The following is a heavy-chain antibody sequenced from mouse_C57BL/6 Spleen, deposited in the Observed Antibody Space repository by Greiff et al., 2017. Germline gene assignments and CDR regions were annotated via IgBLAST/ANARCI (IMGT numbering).Heavy chain of an antibody. D-gene: IGHD3-2*02. V-gene: IGHV1-55*01. Sequence: QVQLQQPGAELVKPGASVKMSCKASGYTFTSYWITWVKQRPGQGLEWIGDIYPGSGSTNYNEKFKSKATLTVDTSSSTAYMQLSSLPSEDSAVYYCARSAAAQARDFDYWGQGTTLTVSS. J-gene: IGHJ2*01. CDR1: GYTFTSYW. CDR3: ARSAAAQARDFDY. CDR2: IYPGSGST.